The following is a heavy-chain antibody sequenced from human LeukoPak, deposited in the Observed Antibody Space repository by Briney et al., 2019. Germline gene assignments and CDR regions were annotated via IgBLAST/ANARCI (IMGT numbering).Heavy chain of an antibody. CDR2: NSGSGGST. CDR1: GFTFSSYA. J-gene: IGHJ4*02. D-gene: IGHD3-3*01. Sequence: GGSLRLSCAASGFTFSSYAMSWVRQAPGKGLEWVSANSGSGGSTYYADSVKGRFTISRDNSKNTLYLQMNSLRAEDTAVYYCAKIPYYDFWSGRQYFDYWGQGTLVTVSS. V-gene: IGHV3-23*01. CDR3: AKIPYYDFWSGRQYFDY.